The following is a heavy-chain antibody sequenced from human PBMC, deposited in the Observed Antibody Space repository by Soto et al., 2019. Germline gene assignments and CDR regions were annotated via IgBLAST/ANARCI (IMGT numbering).Heavy chain of an antibody. J-gene: IGHJ5*02. CDR2: IIPIFGTA. CDR1: GGTFSSYA. V-gene: IGHV1-69*12. D-gene: IGHD3-3*01. Sequence: QVQLVQSGAEVKKPGSSVKVSCKASGGTFSSYAISWVRQAPGQGLEWMGGIIPIFGTANYAQKFQGRVTITADESTRTAYMELSSLRSEDTAGYYCARDPRFLEWDKNWFDPWGQGTLVTVSS. CDR3: ARDPRFLEWDKNWFDP.